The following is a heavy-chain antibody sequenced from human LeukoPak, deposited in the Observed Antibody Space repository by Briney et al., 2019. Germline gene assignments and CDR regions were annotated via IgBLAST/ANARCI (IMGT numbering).Heavy chain of an antibody. CDR2: ISGTAENT. Sequence: GGSLRLSCAASGFIFSSYPMSWVRQAPGKGLEWVSAISGTAENTYYADSVKGRFSISRDNSRNTVHLQMNSLRPEDTAVYYCANQRGGFWGQGTLVTVSS. CDR3: ANQRGGF. V-gene: IGHV3-23*01. D-gene: IGHD3-10*01. CDR1: GFIFSSYP. J-gene: IGHJ4*02.